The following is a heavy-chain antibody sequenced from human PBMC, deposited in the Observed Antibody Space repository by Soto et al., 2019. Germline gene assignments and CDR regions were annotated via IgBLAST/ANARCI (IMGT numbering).Heavy chain of an antibody. V-gene: IGHV1-69*01. D-gene: IGHD1-1*01. CDR1: GDTFINYG. CDR2: IIPIFGTA. J-gene: IGHJ4*02. Sequence: QVKLVQSGAELKKPGSSVKVSCKASGDTFINYGITWVRQAPGHGLEWMGGIIPIFGTANYAHQFQDRVTITADESTSTAYMELSRLRNEDTAVYYCATSELDPPMELDYWGQGTLVTVSS. CDR3: ATSELDPPMELDY.